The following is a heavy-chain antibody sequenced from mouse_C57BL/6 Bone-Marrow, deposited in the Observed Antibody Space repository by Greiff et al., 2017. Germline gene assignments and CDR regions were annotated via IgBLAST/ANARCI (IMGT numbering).Heavy chain of an antibody. D-gene: IGHD1-1*01. CDR2: ISSGSSTI. V-gene: IGHV5-17*01. Sequence: EVHLVESGGGLVKPGGSLKLSCAASGSTFSDYGMHWVRQAPEKGLEWVAYISSGSSTIYYADTVKGRFTISRDNAKNTLFLQLTSLRSEDTAMYYCARVPYGSSPYWYFDVWGTGTTVTVSA. CDR1: GSTFSDYG. J-gene: IGHJ1*03. CDR3: ARVPYGSSPYWYFDV.